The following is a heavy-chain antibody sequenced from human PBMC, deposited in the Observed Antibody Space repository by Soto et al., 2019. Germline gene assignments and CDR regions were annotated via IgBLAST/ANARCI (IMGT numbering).Heavy chain of an antibody. CDR1: GFTFSTYS. J-gene: IGHJ6*02. Sequence: EVQLVESGGGLVKPGGSLRLSCAASGFTFSTYSMNWVRQAPGKGLEWVSSISSSSSYIYYADSVKGRFTISRDNAKNSRYLQMNSLRAEATAVYYCARYDSSGYYWPYYYYGMDVWGQGTTVTVSS. V-gene: IGHV3-21*01. CDR2: ISSSSSYI. CDR3: ARYDSSGYYWPYYYYGMDV. D-gene: IGHD3-22*01.